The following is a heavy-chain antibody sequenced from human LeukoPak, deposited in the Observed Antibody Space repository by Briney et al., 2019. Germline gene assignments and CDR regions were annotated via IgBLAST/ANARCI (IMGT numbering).Heavy chain of an antibody. Sequence: SETLSLTCTVSGCSISGYYWSWIRQPPGKGLEWIGYIYYSGSTNYNPSLKSRVTISVDTSKNQFSLKLSSVTAADTAVYYCARQFGDYDAFDIWGQGTMVTVSS. D-gene: IGHD4-17*01. V-gene: IGHV4-59*01. CDR3: ARQFGDYDAFDI. CDR2: IYYSGST. J-gene: IGHJ3*02. CDR1: GCSISGYY.